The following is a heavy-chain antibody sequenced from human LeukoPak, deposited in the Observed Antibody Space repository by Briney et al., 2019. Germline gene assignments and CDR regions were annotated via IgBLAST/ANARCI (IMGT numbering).Heavy chain of an antibody. CDR3: ARDRSNSWSKDY. Sequence: PGGSLRLSCAASGFTFGSYSLNWVRQAPGKGLEWVSYISSGSRTIYYADSVKGRFTISRDNAKNSLYLQMNSLRADDTAVYYCARDRSNSWSKDYWGQGTLVTVSS. J-gene: IGHJ4*02. CDR1: GFTFGSYS. CDR2: ISSGSRTI. D-gene: IGHD6-13*01. V-gene: IGHV3-48*01.